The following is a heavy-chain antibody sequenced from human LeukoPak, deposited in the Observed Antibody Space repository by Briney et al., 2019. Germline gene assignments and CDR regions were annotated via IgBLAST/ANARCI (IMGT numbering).Heavy chain of an antibody. CDR1: GFTFSNAW. J-gene: IGHJ5*02. Sequence: GGPLRLSCAASGFTFSNAWMSWVRQAPGKGLEWVGRIKSKTDDGTTDYAAPVKGRFTISRDDSKNSVYLQMNSLKTEDTALYYCARSCGSCSIDPWGQGTLVTVSS. CDR2: IKSKTDDGTT. CDR3: ARSCGSCSIDP. D-gene: IGHD2-15*01. V-gene: IGHV3-15*01.